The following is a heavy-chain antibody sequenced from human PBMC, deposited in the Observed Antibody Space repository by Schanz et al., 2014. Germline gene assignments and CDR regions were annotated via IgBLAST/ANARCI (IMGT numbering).Heavy chain of an antibody. V-gene: IGHV4-59*12. CDR1: GGSISSYY. CDR2: IYHTGTT. D-gene: IGHD3-16*02. Sequence: QVQLQESGPGLVKPSETLSLTCTVSGGSISSYYWSWIRQPPGKGLEWIGYIYHTGTTYYSPSLRSRVTIPKDRSKNYFFLNLNSRTAADTAVYYCARGGGPSHYDHVWGNFRYTHFDYWGQGTLVTVSS. J-gene: IGHJ4*02. CDR3: ARGGGPSHYDHVWGNFRYTHFDY.